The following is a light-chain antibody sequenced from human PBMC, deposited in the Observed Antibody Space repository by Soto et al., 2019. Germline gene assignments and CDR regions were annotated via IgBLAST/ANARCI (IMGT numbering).Light chain of an antibody. CDR3: QHYGSSLK. CDR2: GAS. J-gene: IGKJ1*01. V-gene: IGKV3-20*01. CDR1: QSVSSAY. Sequence: EIVLTQSPGPPSLSPGERATLPFTASQSVSSAYVAWYHQKPGQAPRLLIYGASSRATGVPDRFSGSGSGTDFTLTIGRLEPEDFAVYYCQHYGSSLKFGQGTKGDIK.